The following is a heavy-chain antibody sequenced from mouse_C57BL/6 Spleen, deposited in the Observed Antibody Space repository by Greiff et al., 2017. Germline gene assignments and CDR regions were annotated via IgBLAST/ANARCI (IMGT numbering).Heavy chain of an antibody. CDR1: GFTFSDYY. V-gene: IGHV5-16*01. D-gene: IGHD2-4*01. J-gene: IGHJ1*03. CDR2: INYDGSST. Sequence: DVHLVESEGGLVQPGSSMKLSCTASGFTFSDYYMAWVRQVPEKGLEWVANINYDGSSTYYLDSLKSRFIISRDNAKNILYLQMSSLKSEDTATYYCARVYYDYPYWYFDVWGTGTTVTVSS. CDR3: ARVYYDYPYWYFDV.